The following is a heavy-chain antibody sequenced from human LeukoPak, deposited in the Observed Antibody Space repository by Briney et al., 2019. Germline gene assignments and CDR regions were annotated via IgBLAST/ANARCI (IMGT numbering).Heavy chain of an antibody. D-gene: IGHD3-22*01. Sequence: NPSETLSLTCTVSGGSISSYYWSWIRQPPGKGLEWIGYIYYSGSTNYNPSLKSRVTISVDTSKNQFSLKLSSVTAADTAVYYCARRRYYYDSSGYFDYWGQGTLVTVSS. V-gene: IGHV4-59*08. J-gene: IGHJ4*02. CDR3: ARRRYYYDSSGYFDY. CDR2: IYYSGST. CDR1: GGSISSYY.